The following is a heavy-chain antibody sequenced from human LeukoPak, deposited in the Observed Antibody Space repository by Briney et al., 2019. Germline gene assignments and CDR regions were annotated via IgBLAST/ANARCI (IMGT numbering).Heavy chain of an antibody. V-gene: IGHV3-23*01. Sequence: GGSLRLSCVASGFTFSSYAINWVRQAPGKGLEWVSGTSGSGGRTYYADSVKGRFTISRDNSKNTLYLQMNSLTAEDTAIYYCAKDRLSKSDYWGQGTLVTVSS. CDR3: AKDRLSKSDY. CDR2: TSGSGGRT. J-gene: IGHJ4*02. D-gene: IGHD4-11*01. CDR1: GFTFSSYA.